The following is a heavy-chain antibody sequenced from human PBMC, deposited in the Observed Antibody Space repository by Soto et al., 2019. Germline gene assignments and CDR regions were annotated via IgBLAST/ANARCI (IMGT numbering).Heavy chain of an antibody. CDR1: GGSISSGDYY. CDR3: ASPDYAHYGMDV. Sequence: QVQLQESGPGLVKPSQTLSLTCTVSGGSISSGDYYWSWIRQPPGKGLEWIGYIYYSGSTNYNPSLKSRVSISLDTSTIHFSLNLSSVTAADTAVYYCASPDYAHYGMDVWGQGTTVTVSS. CDR2: IYYSGST. D-gene: IGHD3-16*01. V-gene: IGHV4-30-4*01. J-gene: IGHJ6*02.